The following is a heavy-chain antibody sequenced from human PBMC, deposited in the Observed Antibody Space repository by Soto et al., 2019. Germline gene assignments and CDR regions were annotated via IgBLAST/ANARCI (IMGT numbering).Heavy chain of an antibody. CDR1: VYTFTSYY. CDR3: AISGYSYGYDY. D-gene: IGHD5-18*01. CDR2: INPSGGST. Sequence: XSVKVSCKASVYTFTSYYMHWVRQAPGQGLEWMGIINPSGGSTSYAQKFQGRVTMTRDTSTSTVYMELSSLRSEDTAVYYCAISGYSYGYDYWGRGTLVTVSS. V-gene: IGHV1-46*01. J-gene: IGHJ4*02.